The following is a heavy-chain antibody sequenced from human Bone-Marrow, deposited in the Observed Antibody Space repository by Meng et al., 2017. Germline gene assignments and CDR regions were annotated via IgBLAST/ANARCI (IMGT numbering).Heavy chain of an antibody. CDR2: IIPSFGQA. V-gene: IGHV1-69*01. D-gene: IGHD1-26*01. J-gene: IGHJ4*02. CDR3: ARGRYSGSYDY. CDR1: GCTVRSYG. Sequence: QGQLGQSGAGVKKPGASVKFSLKDSGCTVRSYGSSWVLQATGQGFGWMGWIIPSFGQANYEQKFQGRVTITADESTSTAYMELSSLRTEDTAVYYCARGRYSGSYDYWGQGTLVTVSS.